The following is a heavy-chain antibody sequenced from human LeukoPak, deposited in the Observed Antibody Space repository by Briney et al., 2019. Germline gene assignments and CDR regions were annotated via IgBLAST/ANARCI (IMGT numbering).Heavy chain of an antibody. CDR3: ARGPDYHDSSEGYDY. V-gene: IGHV1-2*02. Sequence: ASVKVSCKAPGYTFTGYYMHSVRQAPGQGLEWMGWINPNSGGTNYAQKFQGRVTMTRDTSISTAYMELSRLRSDDTAVYYCARGPDYHDSSEGYDYWGQGTLVTVSS. J-gene: IGHJ4*02. CDR1: GYTFTGYY. D-gene: IGHD3-22*01. CDR2: INPNSGGT.